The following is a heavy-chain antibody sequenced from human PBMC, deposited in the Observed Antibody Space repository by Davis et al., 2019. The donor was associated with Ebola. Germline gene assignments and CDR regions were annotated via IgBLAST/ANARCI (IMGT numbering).Heavy chain of an antibody. CDR3: ARGPDSSSLYYYYYYGMDV. D-gene: IGHD6-13*01. Sequence: ASVKVSCKASGYTFTSYYMHWVRQAPGQGLEWMGIINPSGGSTSYAQKFQGRVTMTRNTSISTAYMELSSLRSEDTAVYYCARGPDSSSLYYYYYYGMDVWGQGTTVTVSS. CDR1: GYTFTSYY. J-gene: IGHJ6*02. V-gene: IGHV1-46*01. CDR2: INPSGGST.